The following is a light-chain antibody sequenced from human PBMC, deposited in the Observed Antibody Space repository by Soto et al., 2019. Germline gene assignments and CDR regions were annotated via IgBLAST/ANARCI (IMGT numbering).Light chain of an antibody. J-gene: IGKJ1*01. CDR2: WAS. CDR3: QQYYSTPRT. Sequence: DILMTQSPDSLAVSLCDRATINCKSSQSVLYSSNNKNYLAWYQQKPGQPPKLLIYWASTRESGVPDLFSGSGSGTDFTLTIRRLQAEDVAVYYCQQYYSTPRTFGQGTKVEIK. V-gene: IGKV4-1*01. CDR1: QSVLYSSNNKNY.